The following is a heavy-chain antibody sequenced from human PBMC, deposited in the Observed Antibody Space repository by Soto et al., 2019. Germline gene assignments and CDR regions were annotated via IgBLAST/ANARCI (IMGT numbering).Heavy chain of an antibody. V-gene: IGHV3-43D*04. Sequence: SWGSLRLACAASGFVFCDCAMHLGRQSPWKGLEWVSLITWDGGSTFYGDSVKGRFTVSRDNSKNSLYLEMNSLRADDTALYFCAKDLSPYSSSSMDVWGQGTTVTVSS. D-gene: IGHD6-6*01. CDR2: ITWDGGST. CDR1: GFVFCDCA. J-gene: IGHJ6*02. CDR3: AKDLSPYSSSSMDV.